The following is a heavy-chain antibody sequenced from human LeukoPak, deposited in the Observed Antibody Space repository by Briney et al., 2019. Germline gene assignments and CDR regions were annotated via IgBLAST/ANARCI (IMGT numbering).Heavy chain of an antibody. J-gene: IGHJ4*02. CDR2: IYYSGST. V-gene: IGHV4-59*01. CDR1: GGSISSYY. CDR3: ARVRDAHFDY. Sequence: PSETLSLTCTVSGGSISSYYWSWIRQPPGKGLEWIGYIYYSGSTNYNPSLKSRVTISVDTSKNQFSLKLSSVTAADTAVYYCARVRDAHFDYWGQGTLVTVSS.